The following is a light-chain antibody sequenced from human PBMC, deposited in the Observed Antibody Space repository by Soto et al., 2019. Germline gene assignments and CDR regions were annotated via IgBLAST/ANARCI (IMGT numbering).Light chain of an antibody. V-gene: IGKV1-33*01. CDR1: QDTSNY. Sequence: DIQMPQSPSSLSASVGDRVTITCQASQDTSNYLNWYQQKPGKAPKLLIYDASNLETGVPSRFSGSGSGTDFTFTISSLQPEDIATYYCQQYDNLSWTFGQGTKGEIK. CDR3: QQYDNLSWT. J-gene: IGKJ1*01. CDR2: DAS.